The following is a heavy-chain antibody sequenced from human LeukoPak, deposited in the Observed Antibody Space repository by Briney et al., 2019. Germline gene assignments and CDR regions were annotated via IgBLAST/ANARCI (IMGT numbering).Heavy chain of an antibody. V-gene: IGHV3-66*01. CDR3: ARIILSSLSYYFDY. Sequence: GGSLRLSCAASGFTVSSDYMGWVRQAPEKGLEWVSLISSGGSTYYADSLKGRFTISRDNAKNSLYLQMNSLRVEDTAVYYCARIILSSLSYYFDYWGQGTLVTVSS. J-gene: IGHJ4*02. CDR1: GFTVSSDY. CDR2: ISSGGST.